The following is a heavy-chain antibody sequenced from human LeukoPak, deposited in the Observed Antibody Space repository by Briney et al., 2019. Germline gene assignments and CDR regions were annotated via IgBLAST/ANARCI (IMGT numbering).Heavy chain of an antibody. D-gene: IGHD3-22*01. J-gene: IGHJ4*02. V-gene: IGHV3-48*01. CDR1: GFTFSSYS. CDR3: ARSYDSSGYSGLYYFDY. CDR2: ISSSSSTI. Sequence: GRSLRLSCAASGFTFSSYSMNWVRQAPGKGLEWVSYISSSSSTIYYADSVKGRFTISRDNAKNSLYLQMNSLRAEDTAVYYCARSYDSSGYSGLYYFDYWGQGTLVTVSS.